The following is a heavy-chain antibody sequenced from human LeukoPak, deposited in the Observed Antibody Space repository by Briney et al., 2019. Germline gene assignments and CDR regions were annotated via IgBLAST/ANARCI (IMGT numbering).Heavy chain of an antibody. J-gene: IGHJ4*02. CDR3: ARQTYYDRGGYPFDQ. D-gene: IGHD3-22*01. CDR1: AGSISSYY. V-gene: IGHV4-59*08. Sequence: SETLSLTCTVSAGSISSYYWNWIQQPPGRGLEWIGYFYYGGSSKYNPSLKSRVTMSADTSKNQFSLKLSSVTAADTAMYYCARQTYYDRGGYPFDQWGQGTLVTVSS. CDR2: FYYGGSS.